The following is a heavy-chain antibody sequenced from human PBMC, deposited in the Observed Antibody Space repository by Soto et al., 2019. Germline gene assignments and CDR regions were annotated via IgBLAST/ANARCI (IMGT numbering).Heavy chain of an antibody. CDR1: GFTFSSYG. D-gene: IGHD3-22*01. V-gene: IGHV3-30*03. CDR2: ISYDGSNK. J-gene: IGHJ4*02. Sequence: QVQLVESGGGVVQPGRSLRLSCAASGFTFSSYGMHWVRQAPGKGLEWVAVISYDGSNKYYADSVKGRFTISRDNSKNTLYRHMNSLRAEDTAVYYCAIWDYDRSGHGDRDYWGKGNLVTFS. CDR3: AIWDYDRSGHGDRDY.